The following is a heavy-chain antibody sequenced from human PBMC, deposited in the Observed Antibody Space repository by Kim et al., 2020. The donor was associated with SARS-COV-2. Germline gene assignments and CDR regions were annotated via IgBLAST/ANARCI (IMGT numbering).Heavy chain of an antibody. CDR3: ARDVHRGGDYDY. CDR1: GFTFTGFW. CDR2: IGPDEDER. V-gene: IGHV3-7*01. D-gene: IGHD3-10*01. J-gene: IGHJ4*02. Sequence: GGSLRLSCAASGFTFTGFWMNWIRQAPGKGLEWVANIGPDEDERYCADSVKGRFTISRDNAKNSLYLQMNSLRAEDTAIYYCARDVHRGGDYDYWGQGNLVTVSS.